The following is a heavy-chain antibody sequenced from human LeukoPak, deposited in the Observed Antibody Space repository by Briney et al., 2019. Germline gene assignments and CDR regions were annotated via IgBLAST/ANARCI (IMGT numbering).Heavy chain of an antibody. D-gene: IGHD2/OR15-2a*01. V-gene: IGHV3-30*03. J-gene: IGHJ4*02. CDR3: ASDPFLTYYFDY. Sequence: GGSLRLSCAASGFTFSSYGMHWVRQAPGRGLEWVAVISYDGSNKYYADSVKGRFTISRDNSKNTLYLQMNSLRAEDTAVYYCASDPFLTYYFDYWGQGTLVTVSS. CDR1: GFTFSSYG. CDR2: ISYDGSNK.